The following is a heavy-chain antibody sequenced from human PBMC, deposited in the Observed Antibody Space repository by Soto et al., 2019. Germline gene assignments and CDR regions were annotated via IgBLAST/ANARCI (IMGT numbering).Heavy chain of an antibody. D-gene: IGHD5-18*01. CDR1: GYTFTDYY. CDR3: TRENIKNSDGLYDAFDI. Sequence: ASVKVSCTTSGYTFTDYYTHWVRQAPGQGLEWMGWMDPKSGGAYFAQKFQGRVPLTRDTSIGTAYIEVNSLTSDDTAGYCWTRENIKNSDGLYDAFDIWGQGAAVTGS. CDR2: MDPKSGGA. V-gene: IGHV1-2*02. J-gene: IGHJ3*02.